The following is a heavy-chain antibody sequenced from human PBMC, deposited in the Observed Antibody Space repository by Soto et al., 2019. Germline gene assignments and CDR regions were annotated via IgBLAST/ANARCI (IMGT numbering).Heavy chain of an antibody. J-gene: IGHJ6*02. Sequence: QVQLVQSGAEVKKPGSSVKVSCKASGGTFSSYAISWVRQAPGQGLEWMGGIIPIFGTANYAQKFQGRVTITADESTSTAYMELSSLRSEDTAVYYCAAILIRGVIIVDYYGMDVWGQGTTVTVSS. D-gene: IGHD3-10*01. CDR1: GGTFSSYA. CDR3: AAILIRGVIIVDYYGMDV. V-gene: IGHV1-69*01. CDR2: IIPIFGTA.